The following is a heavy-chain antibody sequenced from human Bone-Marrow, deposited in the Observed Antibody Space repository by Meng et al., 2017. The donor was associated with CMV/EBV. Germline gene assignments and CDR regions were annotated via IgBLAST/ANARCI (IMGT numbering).Heavy chain of an antibody. CDR1: EYTFSGYY. J-gene: IGHJ6*02. CDR3: ARDRGGIEYGMDV. Sequence: ASVKVSCKAAEYTFSGYYMHWVRQAPGQGLEWMGWINPNSGGTNYAQKFQGRVTMTRDTSISTAYMELSRLRSDDTAVYYCARDRGGIEYGMDVWGQGTTVTVSS. V-gene: IGHV1-2*02. CDR2: INPNSGGT. D-gene: IGHD3-10*01.